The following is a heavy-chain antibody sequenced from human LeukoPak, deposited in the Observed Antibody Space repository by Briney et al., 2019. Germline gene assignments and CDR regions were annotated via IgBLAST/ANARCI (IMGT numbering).Heavy chain of an antibody. V-gene: IGHV3-7*01. J-gene: IGHJ3*02. CDR3: ATDSGYSTFDM. CDR2: MNPDGSEK. Sequence: GGSLRLSCAASGFTFSNSWMNWVRQAPGKGLQWVASMNPDGSEKYCEDSVKGRFTISRDNAKKSMYLDVNSLRAEDTAVYYCATDSGYSTFDMWGQGTMVTVSS. D-gene: IGHD5-12*01. CDR1: GFTFSNSW.